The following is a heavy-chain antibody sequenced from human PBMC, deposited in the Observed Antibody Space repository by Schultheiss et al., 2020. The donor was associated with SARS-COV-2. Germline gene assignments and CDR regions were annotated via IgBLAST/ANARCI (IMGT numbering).Heavy chain of an antibody. CDR2: ISYDGSNK. CDR1: GFTFSSYG. Sequence: GGSLRLSCAASGFTFSSYGMHWVRQAPGKGLEWVAVISYDGSNKYYADSVKGRFTISRDNSKNTLYLQMNSLRAEDTAVYYCARARARRGISYCTGGVRYWLDYWGQGTLVTVSS. V-gene: IGHV3-30*19. D-gene: IGHD2-8*02. CDR3: ARARARRGISYCTGGVRYWLDY. J-gene: IGHJ4*02.